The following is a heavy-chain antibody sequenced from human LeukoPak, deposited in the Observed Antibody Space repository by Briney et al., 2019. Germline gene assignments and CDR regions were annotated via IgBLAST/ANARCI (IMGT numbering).Heavy chain of an antibody. CDR3: ARADETMWGIDP. CDR1: GFTFSSYS. D-gene: IGHD3-10*02. J-gene: IGHJ5*02. V-gene: IGHV3-21*05. CDR2: INSKSDDI. Sequence: GGSLRLSCAASGFTFSSYSMNWVRQAPGKGLEWLSYINSKSDDIYHADSVKGRFTVSRDNAKNSLFLQMNNLRAEDTAIYYCARADETMWGIDPWGQGILVTVSS.